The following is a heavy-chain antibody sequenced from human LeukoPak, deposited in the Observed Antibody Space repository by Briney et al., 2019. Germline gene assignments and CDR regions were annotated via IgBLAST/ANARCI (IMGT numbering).Heavy chain of an antibody. D-gene: IGHD6-19*01. CDR3: AKGLLAVAGTHY. CDR1: GFTFSSYA. Sequence: GGTLRLSCAASGFTFSSYAMSWVREAPGKGLEWVSAISGSGGSTYYADSVKGRFTISRDNSKNTLYLQMNSLRAEDTAVYYCAKGLLAVAGTHYWGQGTLVTVSS. J-gene: IGHJ4*02. CDR2: ISGSGGST. V-gene: IGHV3-23*01.